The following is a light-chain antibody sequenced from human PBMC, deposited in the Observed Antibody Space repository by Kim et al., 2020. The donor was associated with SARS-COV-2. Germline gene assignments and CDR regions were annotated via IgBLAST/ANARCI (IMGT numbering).Light chain of an antibody. Sequence: ASGGDTITITCRASQAIGDNLGWFQQKPGEAPKSVIYGAFNLQTGVPSKFSGRGSGTDFTLTITSLQPEDFGTYYCQQYNAYPLTFGGGTKVDIK. CDR2: GAF. V-gene: IGKV1-16*02. CDR1: QAIGDN. CDR3: QQYNAYPLT. J-gene: IGKJ4*01.